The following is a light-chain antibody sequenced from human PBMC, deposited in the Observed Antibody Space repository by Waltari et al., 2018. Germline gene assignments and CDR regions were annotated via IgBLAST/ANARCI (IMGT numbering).Light chain of an antibody. CDR1: QSLLHSNGYNY. V-gene: IGKV2-28*01. CDR3: MQALQTLSIT. CDR2: LGS. J-gene: IGKJ5*01. Sequence: DIVMTQSPLSPPVTPGEPASISCRSSQSLLHSNGYNYLDWYLQKPGQSPQLLIYLGSNRASGVPDRFSGSGSGTDFTLKISRVEAEDVGVYYCMQALQTLSITFGQGTRLEIK.